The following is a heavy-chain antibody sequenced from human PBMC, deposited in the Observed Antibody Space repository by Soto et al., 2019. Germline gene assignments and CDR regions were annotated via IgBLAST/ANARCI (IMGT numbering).Heavy chain of an antibody. CDR3: AKLLPTVVRASIDA. D-gene: IGHD2-15*01. CDR1: GFTFANFA. V-gene: IGHV3-23*01. Sequence: EVQLLESGGGLVQPGGSLRLSCAASGFTFANFAMGWVRQAPGRGLEWVSVISASGGITYYADSVEGRFTFSRDNSNHTGYLQTIILRGEDTGVYYFAKLLPTVVRASIDAWSQGTTVTVSS. CDR2: ISASGGIT. J-gene: IGHJ6*02.